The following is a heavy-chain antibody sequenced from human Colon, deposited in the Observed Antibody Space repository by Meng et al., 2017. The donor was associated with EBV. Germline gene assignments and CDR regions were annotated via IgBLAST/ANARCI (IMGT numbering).Heavy chain of an antibody. J-gene: IGHJ4*02. CDR3: ARVSSGWDYFDY. D-gene: IGHD6-19*01. CDR1: GGSVTCGGYY. Sequence: VQPQESGSGLVMLYPSLSLTCTFSGGSVTCGGYYWIWIRQHPGKGLELFGNIYYSGSVFYNPSLKRQVTISIDTSKNQFSLNLRSVTAADTAVYYCARVSSGWDYFDYWGQGTLVTVSS. V-gene: IGHV4-31*01. CDR2: IYYSGSV.